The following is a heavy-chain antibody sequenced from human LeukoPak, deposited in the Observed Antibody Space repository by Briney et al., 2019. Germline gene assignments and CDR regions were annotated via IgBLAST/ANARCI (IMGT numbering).Heavy chain of an antibody. CDR1: GFTFSTYW. V-gene: IGHV3-74*01. CDR3: ARDRGYTQDY. Sequence: QPGGSLRLSCAASGFTFSTYWMHWVRQAPGXGLVWVSHIKSDGSSTSYADSVKGRFTISRDNAKNTLYLQMNSLRAEDTAVYYCARDRGYTQDYWGQGTLVTVSS. J-gene: IGHJ4*02. D-gene: IGHD5-12*01. CDR2: IKSDGSST.